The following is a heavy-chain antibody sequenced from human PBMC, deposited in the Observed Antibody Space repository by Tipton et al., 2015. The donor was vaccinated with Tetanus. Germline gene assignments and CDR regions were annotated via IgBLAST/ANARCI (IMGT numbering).Heavy chain of an antibody. V-gene: IGHV4-34*01. J-gene: IGHJ4*02. Sequence: TLSLTCGVFGDYLSDYYWTWVRQPPGKGLEWIGEIQRGGSTNYNPSLKSRVSMSLDTSKNQFSLRLTSVTAADTAIYYCAREVPAAGHFDSWGQGTLVTVSS. CDR2: IQRGGST. D-gene: IGHD2-2*01. CDR3: AREVPAAGHFDS. CDR1: GDYLSDYY.